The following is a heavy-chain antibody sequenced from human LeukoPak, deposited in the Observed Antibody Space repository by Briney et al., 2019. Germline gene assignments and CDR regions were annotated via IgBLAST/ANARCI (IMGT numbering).Heavy chain of an antibody. CDR1: GFTFSSYA. CDR3: AKDGPSTMIVVVCDY. D-gene: IGHD3-22*01. J-gene: IGHJ4*02. V-gene: IGHV3-30-3*01. Sequence: HPGGSLRLSCAASGFTFSSYAMHWVRQAPGKGLEWVAVISYDGSNKYYADSVKGRFTISRDNSKNTLYLQMNSLRAEDTAVYYCAKDGPSTMIVVVCDYWGQGTLVTVSS. CDR2: ISYDGSNK.